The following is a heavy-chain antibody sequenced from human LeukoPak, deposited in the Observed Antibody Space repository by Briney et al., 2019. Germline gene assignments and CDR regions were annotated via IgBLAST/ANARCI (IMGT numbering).Heavy chain of an antibody. Sequence: GASVKVSCKASGYTFTSYGISWVRQAPGQGLEWMGWISAYNGNTNYAQKLQGRVTMTTDTSTSTAYMELRSLRSDDTAVYYCARGLRDMVSTTYHFDYWGQGTLVTVSS. CDR2: ISAYNGNT. J-gene: IGHJ4*02. CDR3: ARGLRDMVSTTYHFDY. CDR1: GYTFTSYG. V-gene: IGHV1-18*01. D-gene: IGHD5-18*01.